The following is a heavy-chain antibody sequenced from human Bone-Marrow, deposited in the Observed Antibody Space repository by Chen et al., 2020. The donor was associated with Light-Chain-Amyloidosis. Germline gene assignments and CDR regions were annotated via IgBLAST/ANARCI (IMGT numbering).Heavy chain of an antibody. CDR3: ARRRDGYNFDY. D-gene: IGHD5-12*01. CDR2: TYPDDSDA. V-gene: IGHV5-51*01. J-gene: IGHJ4*02. Sequence: EVQLEQSGPEAKKPGESLKISCKGSGYTFPNYWIGWVRQMPGKGLEWMGVTYPDDSDARYRPSFEGQVTISADKSITPAYLQWRSLKASDTAMYYCARRRDGYNFDYWGQGTLVTVSS. CDR1: GYTFPNYW.